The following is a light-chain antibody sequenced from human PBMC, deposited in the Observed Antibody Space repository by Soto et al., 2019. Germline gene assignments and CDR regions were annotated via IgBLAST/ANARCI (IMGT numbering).Light chain of an antibody. Sequence: QSVLTQPASVSGSPGQSITISCTGANSDIGDWNYVSWYQQYPGKAPKVIIYEVNYRPSGVSYRFSGSKSGNTASLTISGLQAEDEADYYCSSFSSGTTLFVFGGGTKLTAL. CDR3: SSFSSGTTLFV. CDR1: NSDIGDWNY. CDR2: EVN. V-gene: IGLV2-14*01. J-gene: IGLJ1*01.